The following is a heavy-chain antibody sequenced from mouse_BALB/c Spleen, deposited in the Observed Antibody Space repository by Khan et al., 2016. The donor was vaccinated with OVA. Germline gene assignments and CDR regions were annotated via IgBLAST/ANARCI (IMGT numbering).Heavy chain of an antibody. V-gene: IGHV1S137*01. CDR1: GYTFTDYA. Sequence: QVQLQQSGAELVRPGVSVKISCKASGYTFTDYAMHWVKQRHAKNLEWIGVISTNYGDADYSQKFQGKASMIVDRSSSTVYMDLARLTSEDSAIYYCVRGGKFAYWGQGTLVTVSA. D-gene: IGHD1-1*02. CDR3: VRGGKFAY. CDR2: ISTNYGDA. J-gene: IGHJ3*01.